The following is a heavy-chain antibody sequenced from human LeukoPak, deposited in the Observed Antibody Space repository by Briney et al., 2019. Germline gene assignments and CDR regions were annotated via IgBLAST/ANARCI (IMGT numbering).Heavy chain of an antibody. J-gene: IGHJ6*04. CDR2: ISSSGSTI. CDR1: GFTFSSYE. D-gene: IGHD3-10*02. V-gene: IGHV3-48*03. Sequence: GGSLRLSCAASGFTFSSYELNWVRQAPGKGLKWVSYISSSGSTIYYADSVKGRFTISRDNAKNSLYLQMNSLRAEDTAVYYCAELGITMIGGVWGKGTTVTISS. CDR3: AELGITMIGGV.